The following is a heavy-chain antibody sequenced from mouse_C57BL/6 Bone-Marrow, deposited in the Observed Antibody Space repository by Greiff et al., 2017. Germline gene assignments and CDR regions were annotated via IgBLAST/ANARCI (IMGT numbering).Heavy chain of an antibody. V-gene: IGHV14-4*01. CDR1: GFNIKDDY. J-gene: IGHJ3*01. CDR2: IDPANGDT. Sequence: VQLQQSGAELVRPGASVKLSCTASGFNIKDDYMHWVKQRPEQGLEWIGWIDPANGDTEYASKFQGKATITADTSSNTAYLQLSSLTSEDAAVYDCTTYGYYPWFAYWGQGTLVTVSA. CDR3: TTYGYYPWFAY. D-gene: IGHD2-3*01.